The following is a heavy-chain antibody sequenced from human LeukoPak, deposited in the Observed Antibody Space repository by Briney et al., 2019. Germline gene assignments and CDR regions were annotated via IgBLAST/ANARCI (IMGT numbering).Heavy chain of an antibody. D-gene: IGHD5-12*01. Sequence: PGGSLRLSCAASGFTFSSYAMNWVRQAPGKGLAWVSGINNSGGSTYYADSVKGRFTISRDNSKYTLYLQMNSLRAEDTAVYYCAKPPGLRRLDPWGQGTLVTVSS. CDR1: GFTFSSYA. CDR2: INNSGGST. CDR3: AKPPGLRRLDP. J-gene: IGHJ5*02. V-gene: IGHV3-23*01.